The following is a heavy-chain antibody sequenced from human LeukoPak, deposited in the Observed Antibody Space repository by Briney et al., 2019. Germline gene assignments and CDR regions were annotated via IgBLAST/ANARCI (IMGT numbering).Heavy chain of an antibody. D-gene: IGHD3-10*01. CDR2: TYYRSKWYN. J-gene: IGHJ6*03. CDR1: GDSVSSNSAA. CDR3: ASVRRGFGESSKYYSYYYMDV. Sequence: SQTLSLTCAISGDSVSSNSAAWNWIRQSPSRGLEWLGRTYYRSKWYNDYAVSVKSRITINPDTSKNQFSLKLSAVTAADTAVYYCASVRRGFGESSKYYSYYYMDVWGNGTTVTISS. V-gene: IGHV6-1*01.